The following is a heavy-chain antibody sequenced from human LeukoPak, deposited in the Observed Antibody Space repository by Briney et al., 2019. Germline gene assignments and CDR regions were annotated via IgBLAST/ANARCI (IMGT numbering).Heavy chain of an antibody. CDR1: GYTLTELS. D-gene: IGHD2-2*01. J-gene: IGHJ3*02. CDR3: ATAFRPIVVVPAAYAFDI. CDR2: FDPEDGET. Sequence: ASVKVSCKVSGYTLTELSMHWVRQAPGKGLEWMGGFDPEDGETIYAQKFQGRVTMTEDTSTDKAYMELRSLRSEDKAVYYCATAFRPIVVVPAAYAFDIWGQGTMVTVSS. V-gene: IGHV1-24*01.